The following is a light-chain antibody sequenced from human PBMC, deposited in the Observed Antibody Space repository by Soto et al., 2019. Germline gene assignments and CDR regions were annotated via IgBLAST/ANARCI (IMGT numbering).Light chain of an antibody. CDR3: NSYTSSSTGV. CDR1: SSDIGAYNY. V-gene: IGLV2-14*01. J-gene: IGLJ3*02. Sequence: QSALTQPASVSGSPGQSITISCTGTSSDIGAYNYVSWYQQHPGKAPKLIIYEVSNRPSGVSNRFSGSKSGNTASLTISGLQAEDEADYYCNSYTSSSTGVFGGGTKLTVL. CDR2: EVS.